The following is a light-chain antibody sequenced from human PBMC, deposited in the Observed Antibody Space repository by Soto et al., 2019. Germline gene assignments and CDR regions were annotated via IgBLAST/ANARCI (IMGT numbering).Light chain of an antibody. CDR1: QIISNW. CDR2: GAS. V-gene: IGKV1-5*01. Sequence: IQMTQSPSTLSASVGYRFTITCRASQIISNWLACYQQKXGKAPHLLIYGASSLQTGVPSRFRGSGSGTEFTLTISSLQPDDFETYYCQHYNSYSEAFGQGTRLEIK. J-gene: IGKJ5*01. CDR3: QHYNSYSEA.